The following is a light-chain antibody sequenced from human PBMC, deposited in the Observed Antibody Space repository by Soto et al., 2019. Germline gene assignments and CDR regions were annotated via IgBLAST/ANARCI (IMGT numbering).Light chain of an antibody. CDR1: QSVLYSLNNRNH. Sequence: DIAMTQSPDSLAVSLGERATLNCKSSQSVLYSLNNRNHLAWYQKKPGQPPRLLVYWASTRESGVPDRFSGSGSGTDFSLTISSLQAEDVAVYYCQQYYRSPLSFGGGTRVEIK. CDR2: WAS. V-gene: IGKV4-1*01. J-gene: IGKJ4*01. CDR3: QQYYRSPLS.